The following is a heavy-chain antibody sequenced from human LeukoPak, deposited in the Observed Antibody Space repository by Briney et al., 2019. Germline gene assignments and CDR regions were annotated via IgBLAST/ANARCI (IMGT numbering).Heavy chain of an antibody. Sequence: GGSLTLPCPASGFTFRHYWMSWVRQAPGQGPESVANIKQDGSEQHHVDSVKGRFTISRDNSKNSLYLQMNSLRAEDTAVYYCVRWSGSWYYWGQGTLVTVSS. J-gene: IGHJ4*02. CDR3: VRWSGSWYY. CDR2: IKQDGSEQ. V-gene: IGHV3-7*05. CDR1: GFTFRHYW. D-gene: IGHD6-13*01.